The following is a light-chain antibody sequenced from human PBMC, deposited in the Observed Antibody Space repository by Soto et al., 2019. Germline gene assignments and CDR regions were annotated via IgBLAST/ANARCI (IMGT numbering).Light chain of an antibody. CDR1: QSVSSN. V-gene: IGKV3-15*01. Sequence: EIVMTQSPATLSVSPGERATLSCRASQSVSSNLAWYQQKPGQAPRLLIYVASTRATGIPARFSGSGSGAEFTLTISSLQSEDFAVYYCQQYDFWPRTFGQGTKVDIK. CDR2: VAS. CDR3: QQYDFWPRT. J-gene: IGKJ1*01.